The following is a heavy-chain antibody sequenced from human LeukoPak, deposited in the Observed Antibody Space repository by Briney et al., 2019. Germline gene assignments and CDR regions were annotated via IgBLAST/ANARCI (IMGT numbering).Heavy chain of an antibody. J-gene: IGHJ6*03. V-gene: IGHV4-39*07. CDR1: GGSISSSSYY. CDR3: ASDSNRGSYSYYYMDV. CDR2: IYYSGST. D-gene: IGHD1-26*01. Sequence: PSETLSLTCTVSGGSISSSSYYWGWIRQPPGKGLEWTGSIYYSGSTNYNPSLKSRVTMSVDTSKNQFSLRVSSVTAADTAVYYCASDSNRGSYSYYYMDVWGKGTTVTVSS.